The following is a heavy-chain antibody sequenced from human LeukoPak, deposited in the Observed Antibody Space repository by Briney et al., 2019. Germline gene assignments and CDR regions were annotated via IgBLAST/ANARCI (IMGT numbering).Heavy chain of an antibody. CDR3: ARHDPRGYSGYGFDY. J-gene: IGHJ4*02. V-gene: IGHV4-59*08. CDR2: IYYSGST. Sequence: PSETLSLTCTVSGGSINSYYWSWIRQPPEKGLEWIGYIYYSGSTNYNPSLKSRVTISVDTSKNQFSLKMSSVTAADTAVYYCARHDPRGYSGYGFDYWGQGTLVTVSS. D-gene: IGHD5-12*01. CDR1: GGSINSYY.